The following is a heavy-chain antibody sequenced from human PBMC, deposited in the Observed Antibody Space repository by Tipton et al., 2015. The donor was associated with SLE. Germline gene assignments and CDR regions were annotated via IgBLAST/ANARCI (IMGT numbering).Heavy chain of an antibody. CDR1: GFTFSNYG. D-gene: IGHD3-16*02. Sequence: SLRLSCAASGFTFSNYGMHWVRQAPGKGLEWVAVIRFDGINKNYADSVKGRFTISRDNSKNTLYLQMNSLRAEDTALYYCAKDQVLSSPPHWGQGTLVTVSS. V-gene: IGHV3-30*02. CDR3: AKDQVLSSPPH. J-gene: IGHJ1*01. CDR2: IRFDGINK.